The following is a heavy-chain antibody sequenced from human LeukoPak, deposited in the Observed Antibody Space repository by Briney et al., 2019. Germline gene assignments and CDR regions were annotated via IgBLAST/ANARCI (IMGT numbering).Heavy chain of an antibody. CDR2: IYYTGSA. CDR1: GGSVTSDSYY. Sequence: NPSETLSLTCTVSGGSVTSDSYYWSWIRQPPGKGLEWIGYIYYTGSANYNPSLKSRVSISVDTSKNQFSLELSSVTAADTAVYYCARAAAAAFEIWGHGTMVTVSS. J-gene: IGHJ3*02. D-gene: IGHD6-13*01. V-gene: IGHV4-61*01. CDR3: ARAAAAAFEI.